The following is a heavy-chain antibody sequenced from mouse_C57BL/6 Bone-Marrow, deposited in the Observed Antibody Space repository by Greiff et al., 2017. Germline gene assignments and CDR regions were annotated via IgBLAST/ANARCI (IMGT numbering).Heavy chain of an antibody. Sequence: VQLQQSGAELVKPGASVKLSCTASGFNIKDYYMHWVKQRTEQGLEWIGRIDPEDGETKYAPKFQGKATITADTSSHPAYLQLSSLTSEDTAVYYCASLLWLQDYAMDYWGQGTSVTVSS. J-gene: IGHJ4*01. V-gene: IGHV14-2*01. CDR3: ASLLWLQDYAMDY. CDR1: GFNIKDYY. CDR2: IDPEDGET. D-gene: IGHD2-2*01.